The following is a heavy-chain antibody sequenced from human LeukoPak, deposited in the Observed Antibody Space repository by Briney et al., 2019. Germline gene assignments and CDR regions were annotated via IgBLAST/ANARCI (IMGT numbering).Heavy chain of an antibody. J-gene: IGHJ6*03. CDR2: MNPNSGNT. D-gene: IGHD3-9*01. CDR1: GYTFTSYD. Sequence: ASVKVSCKASGYTFTSYDINWVRQATGQGLEWMGWMNPNSGNTGYAQKFQGRVTMPRNTSISTAYMELSSLRSEDTAVYYCASGFRGYDILTGYYMRYYYMDVWGKGTTVTVSS. CDR3: ASGFRGYDILTGYYMRYYYMDV. V-gene: IGHV1-8*01.